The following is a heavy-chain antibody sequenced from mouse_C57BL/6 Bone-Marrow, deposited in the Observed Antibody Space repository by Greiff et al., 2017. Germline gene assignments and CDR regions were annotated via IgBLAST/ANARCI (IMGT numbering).Heavy chain of an antibody. D-gene: IGHD1-1*01. Sequence: VQLQQPGAELVRPGASVKLSCTASGFNINDDYMHWVKQRPEQGLEWIGWIDPENGGTEYASKFQGNATITVNTSSNSAYLQLSSQTSEDTAVYYCTTETFSATVVADWYFDVWGTGTTVTVSS. J-gene: IGHJ1*03. CDR2: IDPENGGT. CDR3: TTETFSATVVADWYFDV. V-gene: IGHV14-4*01. CDR1: GFNINDDY.